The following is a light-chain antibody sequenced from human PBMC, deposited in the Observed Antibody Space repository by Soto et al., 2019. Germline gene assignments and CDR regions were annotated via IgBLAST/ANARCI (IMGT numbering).Light chain of an antibody. CDR2: GAS. Sequence: EIVMTQSPATLSVSPGERATLSCRTSESVRDNLAWYQKKPGQAPRLLIYGASTRATGIPARFSGSGSGTEFTLTISSLQSEDFAVYSCQHYDNWPLTFGGGTKVEIK. CDR1: ESVRDN. J-gene: IGKJ4*01. V-gene: IGKV3-15*01. CDR3: QHYDNWPLT.